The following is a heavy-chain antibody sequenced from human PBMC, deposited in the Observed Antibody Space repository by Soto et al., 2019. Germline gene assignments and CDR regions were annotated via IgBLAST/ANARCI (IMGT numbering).Heavy chain of an antibody. D-gene: IGHD3-22*01. CDR1: GFSFENFG. CDR3: AKNQGVAVVALATFDWFDP. CDR2: ISVSGIKK. V-gene: IGHV3-23*01. J-gene: IGHJ5*02. Sequence: PGGSLRLSCAVSGFSFENFGMSWVRQAPGKGLEWISSISVSGIKKYYADSVKGRFTISRDNSKSTVYLELTNLSAEDTAVYHCAKNQGVAVVALATFDWFDPWGQGSVVTVSS.